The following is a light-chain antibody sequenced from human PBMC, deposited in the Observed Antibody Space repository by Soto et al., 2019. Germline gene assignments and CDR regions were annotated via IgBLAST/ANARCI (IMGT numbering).Light chain of an antibody. Sequence: EIVLTQSPGTLSLSPGERATLSCRASQSVSSSYLAWYQQKPGQAPRLLIYGASSRATGIPDRFSGGGSGTEFTLTISSLQSEDFAVYYCQQYNNWPGTFGQGTKVDI. CDR3: QQYNNWPGT. CDR1: QSVSSSY. J-gene: IGKJ1*01. CDR2: GAS. V-gene: IGKV3-20*01.